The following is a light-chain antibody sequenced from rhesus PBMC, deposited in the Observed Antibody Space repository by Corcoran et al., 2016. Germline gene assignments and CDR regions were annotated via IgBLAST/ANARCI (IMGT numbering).Light chain of an antibody. CDR2: YAN. J-gene: IGKJ3*01. CDR3: QQGHSKPFT. Sequence: DIQMSQSPSSLSASVGDRVTITCRASQDITNYLYWYQQKPGKAPKFLNSYANNLASGVPSRFSGSCSGTEFTLTISSLQPEDFATYYCQQGHSKPFTFGPGTKLDIK. CDR1: QDITNY. V-gene: IGKV1-32*04.